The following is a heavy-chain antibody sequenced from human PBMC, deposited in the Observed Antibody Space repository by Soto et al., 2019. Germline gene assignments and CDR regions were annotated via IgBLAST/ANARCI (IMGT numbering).Heavy chain of an antibody. CDR1: GVSLSTSGVG. D-gene: IGHD6-6*01. CDR2: IYWDDDK. J-gene: IGHJ6*03. Sequence: QITLKESGPTLVKPTQTLTLTCTFSGVSLSTSGVGVGWIRQPPGKALEWLALIYWDDDKRYSPSLKRSLTITNDTSKHQVVLTMTNMDPVDTATYYCAHMTGSSSSEYYYYYYMDVCGKGTTVTVSS. CDR3: AHMTGSSSSEYYYYYYMDV. V-gene: IGHV2-5*02.